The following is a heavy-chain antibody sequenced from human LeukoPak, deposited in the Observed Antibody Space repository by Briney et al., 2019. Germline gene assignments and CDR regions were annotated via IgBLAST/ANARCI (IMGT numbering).Heavy chain of an antibody. CDR1: GGSVSSYY. Sequence: TPSETLSLTCTVSGGSVSSYYWSWIRQPPGRGLEWIGYLSHSGSSDSNPSLKSRVTILVDTSKNRFSLKLTSVTAADTVVYYCARARYANAWYAFDIWGQGTMVTVSS. V-gene: IGHV4-59*02. CDR3: ARARYANAWYAFDI. CDR2: LSHSGSS. J-gene: IGHJ3*02. D-gene: IGHD2-2*01.